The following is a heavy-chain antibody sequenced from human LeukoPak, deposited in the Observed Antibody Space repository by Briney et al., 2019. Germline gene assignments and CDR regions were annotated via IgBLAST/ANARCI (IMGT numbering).Heavy chain of an antibody. CDR2: IYTSGST. CDR3: AREVNSSTWRPLDF. CDR1: GGSISSYY. J-gene: IGHJ4*02. D-gene: IGHD6-13*01. Sequence: TSETLSLTCTVSGGSISSYYWSWIRQPAGKGLEWIGRIYTSGSTNYNPSLKSRLTMSVDTSNKQLSLKLTSMTAADTAVYYCAREVNSSTWRPLDFWGQGTLVTVSS. V-gene: IGHV4-4*07.